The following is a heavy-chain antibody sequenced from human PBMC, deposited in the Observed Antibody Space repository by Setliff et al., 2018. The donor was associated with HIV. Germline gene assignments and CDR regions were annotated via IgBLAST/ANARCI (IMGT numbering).Heavy chain of an antibody. CDR2: INVGNGKT. CDR1: GYTFTDYA. CDR3: ARSNGITVFGEVQTWFDP. J-gene: IGHJ5*02. V-gene: IGHV1-3*01. Sequence: GASVKVSCKASGYTFTDYAIHWVRQAPGQRLEWMGWINVGNGKTKYSQKLQGRVTITSDTSASTAYMELRSLRSEDTTVYYCARSNGITVFGEVQTWFDPWGQGTLVTVSS. D-gene: IGHD3-3*01.